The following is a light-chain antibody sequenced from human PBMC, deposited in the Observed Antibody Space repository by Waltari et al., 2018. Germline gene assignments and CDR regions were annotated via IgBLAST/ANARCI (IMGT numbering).Light chain of an antibody. Sequence: DIQMTQSPSSLSASVGDRVPITRRASQSISSSLNWYQQKPGKAPKLLIYAASSLQSGVPSRFSGSGSGTDFTLTISSLQPEDFATYYCQQSYSTPPTFGQGTKVEIK. CDR3: QQSYSTPPT. J-gene: IGKJ1*01. CDR1: QSISSS. CDR2: AAS. V-gene: IGKV1-39*01.